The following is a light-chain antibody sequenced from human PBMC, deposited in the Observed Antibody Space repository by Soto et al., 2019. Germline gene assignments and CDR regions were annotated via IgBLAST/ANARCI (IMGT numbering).Light chain of an antibody. CDR1: QSLSSN. CDR3: QQYDYWPRT. J-gene: IGKJ1*01. CDR2: GAS. Sequence: EIVMTQSPATLSVSPGQRATLSCRASQSLSSNLVWYQQKPGQAPRLLIYGASTRATGIPARFSGSGSGTEFTLTISSLQSEDFAVYYCQQYDYWPRTFGQGTKVDIX. V-gene: IGKV3-15*01.